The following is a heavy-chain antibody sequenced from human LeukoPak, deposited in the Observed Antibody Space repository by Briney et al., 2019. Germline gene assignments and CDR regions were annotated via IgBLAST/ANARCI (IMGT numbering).Heavy chain of an antibody. Sequence: SGTLSLTCTVSGGSVSSYYWSWIRQPPGKGLEWIGYIYNSENTKYNSSLESRATISVDTSKNQFFLKLSSVTAADTAVYYCARFHSGPSGWYVLWYFDLWGRGTLVTVSS. CDR1: GGSVSSYY. D-gene: IGHD6-19*01. CDR2: IYNSENT. J-gene: IGHJ2*01. CDR3: ARFHSGPSGWYVLWYFDL. V-gene: IGHV4-4*09.